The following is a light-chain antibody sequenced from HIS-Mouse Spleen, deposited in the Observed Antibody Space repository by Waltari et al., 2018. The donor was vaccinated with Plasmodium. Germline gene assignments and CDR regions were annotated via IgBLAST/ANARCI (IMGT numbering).Light chain of an antibody. CDR3: YSTDSSGNHRV. CDR2: EDS. Sequence: SYELTQPPSVSVSPGQTARITCSGDALPKKYAYWYQQKSGKAPVLVIYEDSKRPSGIPEGFSGSRSGTKTTLTISGAQVEDEADYYCYSTDSSGNHRVCGGGTKLTVL. J-gene: IGLJ3*02. CDR1: ALPKKY. V-gene: IGLV3-10*01.